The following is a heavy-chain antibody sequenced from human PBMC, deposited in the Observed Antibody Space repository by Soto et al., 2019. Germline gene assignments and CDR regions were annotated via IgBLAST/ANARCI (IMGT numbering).Heavy chain of an antibody. CDR2: FDPEDGET. V-gene: IGHV1-24*01. CDR3: ARARVPRSGHKYYYYYRTDV. J-gene: IGHJ6*02. CDR1: GYTLTELS. Sequence: ASVKVSCKVSGYTLTELSMHWVLQAPGKGLEWMGGFDPEDGETIYAQKFQGRVTMTRDTSISTAYMELSRLRSDDTAVYYCARARVPRSGHKYYYYYRTDVWG.